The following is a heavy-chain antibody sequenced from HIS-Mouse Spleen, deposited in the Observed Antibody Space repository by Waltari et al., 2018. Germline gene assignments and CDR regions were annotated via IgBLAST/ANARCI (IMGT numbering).Heavy chain of an antibody. V-gene: IGHV3-21*01. J-gene: IGHJ4*02. CDR3: ARDAGYSYGLDY. D-gene: IGHD5-18*01. CDR1: GFTFSSHS. Sequence: EVQLVESGGGLVKPGGSLRLSCAASGFTFSSHSMHWVRQAPGKGLEWGSSISSSSSYIYYADSVKGRFTISRDNAKNSLYLQMNSLRAEDTAVYYCARDAGYSYGLDYWGQGTLVTVSS. CDR2: ISSSSSYI.